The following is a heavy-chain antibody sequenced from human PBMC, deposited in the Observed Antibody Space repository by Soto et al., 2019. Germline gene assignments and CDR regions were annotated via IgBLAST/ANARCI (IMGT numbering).Heavy chain of an antibody. CDR3: ARGGGEYYYGSSGYSLDF. V-gene: IGHV4-59*01. CDR1: GGSISSYY. J-gene: IGHJ4*02. D-gene: IGHD3-22*01. CDR2: IYYSGST. Sequence: SETLSLTCTVSGGSISSYYWSWIRQPPGKGLEWIGYIYYSGSTNYNPSLKSRVTISVDTSKNQFSLKLSSVAAADTAVYYCARGGGEYYYGSSGYSLDFWGQRTLVTGSS.